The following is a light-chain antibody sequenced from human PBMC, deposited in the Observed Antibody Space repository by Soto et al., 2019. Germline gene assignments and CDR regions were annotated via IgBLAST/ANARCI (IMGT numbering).Light chain of an antibody. Sequence: QSALTQPASVSGSPGQSITISCSGTSSDFGGYNYVSWYQQHPGKVPKLIIYEVSNRPSGVSNRFSGSKSGNTASLTISGLQAEDEADYYCSSYTSSRTVVFGGGTKLTVL. J-gene: IGLJ2*01. CDR1: SSDFGGYNY. V-gene: IGLV2-14*01. CDR2: EVS. CDR3: SSYTSSRTVV.